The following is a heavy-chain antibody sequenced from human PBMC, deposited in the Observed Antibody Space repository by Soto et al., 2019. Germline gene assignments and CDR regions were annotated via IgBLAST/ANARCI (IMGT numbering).Heavy chain of an antibody. J-gene: IGHJ4*02. Sequence: QVQLVQSGAEVKKPGSSVKVSCKASGGTFSSYAISWVRQAPGQGLEWMGGIIPIFGTANYAQKFQGRVTITVDESTGTGYMELSSLGSEDTAVYYCARAVISAVGGAFFDYWGQGTLVTVSS. CDR3: ARAVISAVGGAFFDY. CDR1: GGTFSSYA. V-gene: IGHV1-69*01. CDR2: IIPIFGTA. D-gene: IGHD3-16*01.